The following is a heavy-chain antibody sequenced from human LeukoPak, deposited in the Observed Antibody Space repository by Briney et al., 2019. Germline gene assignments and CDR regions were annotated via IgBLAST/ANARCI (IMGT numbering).Heavy chain of an antibody. V-gene: IGHV5-51*01. D-gene: IGHD2-15*01. Sequence: GESLKISCQASGYSFTNYWIAWVRQMPGKGLEWMGIIFPGDSDTRYSPSFQGQVTISADKSTSTAYLQWSSLKASDTAMYYCARKPGRTSGNWGQGTLVTVSS. J-gene: IGHJ4*02. CDR3: ARKPGRTSGN. CDR2: IFPGDSDT. CDR1: GYSFTNYW.